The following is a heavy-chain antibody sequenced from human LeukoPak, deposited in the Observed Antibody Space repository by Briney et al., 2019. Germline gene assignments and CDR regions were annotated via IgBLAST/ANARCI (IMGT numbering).Heavy chain of an antibody. D-gene: IGHD2-15*01. CDR1: GFTFSNAW. CDR2: IYYSGST. Sequence: GSLRLSCAASGFTFSNAWMSWVRQAPGKGLEWIGYIYYSGSTNYNPSLKSRVTISVDTSKNQFSLKLSSVTAADTAVYYCARGIADGGSSIYYYYYMDVWGKGTTVTISS. V-gene: IGHV4-59*01. J-gene: IGHJ6*03. CDR3: ARGIADGGSSIYYYYYMDV.